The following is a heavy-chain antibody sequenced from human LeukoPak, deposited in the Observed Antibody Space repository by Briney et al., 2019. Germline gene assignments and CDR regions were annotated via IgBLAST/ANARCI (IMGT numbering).Heavy chain of an antibody. J-gene: IGHJ4*02. CDR1: GLSFSSYG. CDR3: AKDRAIAVAGTGYFDY. V-gene: IGHV3-30*18. Sequence: GGSLALSCSASGLSFSSYGMHWVRQAPGKGLDWVAAISYDGSNENYADSVKGRFSISIDNSKFTLYLQMNSLRAEDTAVYFCAKDRAIAVAGTGYFDYWGQGTLVTVSS. CDR2: ISYDGSNE. D-gene: IGHD6-19*01.